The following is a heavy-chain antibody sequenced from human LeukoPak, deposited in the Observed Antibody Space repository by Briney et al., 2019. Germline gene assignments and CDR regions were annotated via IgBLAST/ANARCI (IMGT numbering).Heavy chain of an antibody. CDR2: INPNSGDT. CDR1: GYTIPGYY. J-gene: IGHJ4*02. CDR3: ARDRHWNQGNFDY. V-gene: IGHV1-2*02. D-gene: IGHD1-1*01. Sequence: ASVTVSCKASGYTIPGYYLHWVRQAPGQGLEWMGWINPNSGDTNYAQKFQGRVTMTRDTSINTAFMELSRLRSDDTAVYYCARDRHWNQGNFDYWGQVTLVTVSS.